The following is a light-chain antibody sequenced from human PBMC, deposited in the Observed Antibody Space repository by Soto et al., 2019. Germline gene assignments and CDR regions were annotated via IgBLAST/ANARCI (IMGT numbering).Light chain of an antibody. CDR1: QSISSW. CDR3: QQSYSTPPT. Sequence: DIQMTQYPATLSAYVGDRVTITCRASQSISSWLAWYQQKPGKAPKSLIHDDSSLESGVTSRFSGSGSGTELTRTISSLKHDDLATYDGQQSYSTPPTFGQGTKVDIK. V-gene: IGKV1-5*01. J-gene: IGKJ1*01. CDR2: DDS.